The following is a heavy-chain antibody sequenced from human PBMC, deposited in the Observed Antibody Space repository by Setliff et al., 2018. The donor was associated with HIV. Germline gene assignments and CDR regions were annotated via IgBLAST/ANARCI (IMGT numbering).Heavy chain of an antibody. V-gene: IGHV4-30-4*08. Sequence: SETLSLTCTVSGGSINSGEYYWSWSRQRPGKGLEWIGYIYNTGDAYYNPPLKGRVTISGDTSRNQFSLKLSSVTAADTAVYYCARLWLRGPPTWGQGTMVTVSS. CDR2: IYNTGDA. CDR1: GGSINSGEYY. CDR3: ARLWLRGPPT. J-gene: IGHJ3*01. D-gene: IGHD5-12*01.